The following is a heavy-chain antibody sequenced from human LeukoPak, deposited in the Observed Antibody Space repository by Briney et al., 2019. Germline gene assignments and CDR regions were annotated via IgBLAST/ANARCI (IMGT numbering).Heavy chain of an antibody. V-gene: IGHV3-23*01. CDR2: ISDNGAGT. CDR3: ARSVPDYTRFDY. CDR1: GFTYSRYA. Sequence: PGGSLRLSCAASGFTYSRYAMSWVRQAPGKGLEWVSSISDNGAGTFYADSVKGRFTISRDNSDETLYLQMNSLRAEDTAVYYCARSVPDYTRFDYWGQGALVTASP. D-gene: IGHD4-11*01. J-gene: IGHJ4*02.